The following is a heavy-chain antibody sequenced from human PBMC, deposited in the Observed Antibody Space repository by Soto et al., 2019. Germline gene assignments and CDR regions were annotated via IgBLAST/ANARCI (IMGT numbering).Heavy chain of an antibody. CDR3: ARDGGYFGVISYYGMDV. Sequence: GGSLRLSCAASGFTVSSNYMSWVRQAPGKGLEWVSVIYSGGSTYYADSVKGRFTISRDNSKNTLYLQMNSLRAEDTAVYYCARDGGYFGVISYYGMDVWGQGTTVTVSS. J-gene: IGHJ6*02. CDR1: GFTVSSNY. V-gene: IGHV3-66*01. CDR2: IYSGGST. D-gene: IGHD3-10*01.